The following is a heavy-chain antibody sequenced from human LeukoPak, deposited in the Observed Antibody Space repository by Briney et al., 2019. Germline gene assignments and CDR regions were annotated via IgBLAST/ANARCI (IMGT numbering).Heavy chain of an antibody. J-gene: IGHJ4*02. CDR3: ARTIGRIAARLKRAFDY. CDR2: ISSSSSYI. V-gene: IGHV3-21*01. D-gene: IGHD6-6*01. Sequence: KSGGSLRLSCAASGFTFSSYSMNWVRQAPGKGLEWVSSISSSSSYIYYADSVKGRFTISRDNAKNSLYLQMNSLRAEDTAVYYCARTIGRIAARLKRAFDYWGQGTLVTVSS. CDR1: GFTFSSYS.